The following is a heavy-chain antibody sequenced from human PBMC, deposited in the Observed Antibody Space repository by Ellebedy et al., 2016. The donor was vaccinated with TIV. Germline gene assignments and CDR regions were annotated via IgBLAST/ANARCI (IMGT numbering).Heavy chain of an antibody. J-gene: IGHJ4*02. V-gene: IGHV3-7*03. CDR2: IKQDGSEK. D-gene: IGHD3-10*01. CDR3: ARDRYYYGSGVSGYFDY. Sequence: GGSLRLXCAASGFTFSSYAMSWVRQAPGKGLEWVANIKQDGSEKYYVDSVKGRFTISRDNAKNSLYLQMNSLRAEDTAVYYCARDRYYYGSGVSGYFDYWGQGTLVTVSS. CDR1: GFTFSSYA.